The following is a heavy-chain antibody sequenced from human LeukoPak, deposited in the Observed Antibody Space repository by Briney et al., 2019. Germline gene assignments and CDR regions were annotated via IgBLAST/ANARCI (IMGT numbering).Heavy chain of an antibody. D-gene: IGHD6-13*01. J-gene: IGHJ3*02. CDR2: ISGSGGST. CDR1: GFTFSSYA. Sequence: GGSLRLSCAASGFTFSSYAMSWVRQAPGKGLEWVSAISGSGGSTYYADSVKGRFTISRDNSKNALYLQMNSLRAEGTAVYYCAKLIRVSPPPDAFDIWGQGTMVTVSS. CDR3: AKLIRVSPPPDAFDI. V-gene: IGHV3-23*01.